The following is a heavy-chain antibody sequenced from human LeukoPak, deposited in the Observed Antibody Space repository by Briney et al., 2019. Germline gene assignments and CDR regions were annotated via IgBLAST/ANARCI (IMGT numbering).Heavy chain of an antibody. CDR1: GGSISSGNYY. J-gene: IGHJ4*02. V-gene: IGHV4-31*03. Sequence: QTLSLTCTVFGGSISSGNYYWNWIRQHPGKGLEWIGYIYYSESTYSNPSLKSRVTISIDTSKNQFSLKLSSVTVADTAVYFCARSAGVNYFDYWGQGTLVTVSS. CDR3: ARSAGVNYFDY. CDR2: IYYSEST. D-gene: IGHD7-27*01.